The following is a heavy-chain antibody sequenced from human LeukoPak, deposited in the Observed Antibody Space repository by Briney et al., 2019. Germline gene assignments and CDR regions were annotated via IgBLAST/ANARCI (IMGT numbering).Heavy chain of an antibody. J-gene: IGHJ4*02. Sequence: NPSETLSLTCAVYGGSFSGYYWSWIRQPPGEGLEWIGEINHSGSTNYNPSLKSRVTISVDTSKNQFSLKLSSVIAADTAVYYCARGYDSSNYFDSWGQGTLVTVSS. CDR3: ARGYDSSNYFDS. CDR2: INHSGST. V-gene: IGHV4-34*01. CDR1: GGSFSGYY. D-gene: IGHD3-22*01.